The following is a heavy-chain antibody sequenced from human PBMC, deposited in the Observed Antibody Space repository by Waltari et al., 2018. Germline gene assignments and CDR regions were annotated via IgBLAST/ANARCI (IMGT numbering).Heavy chain of an antibody. CDR3: ARGGGYSYGRYFDY. CDR2: IYYSGST. CDR1: GGSISRYY. D-gene: IGHD5-18*01. J-gene: IGHJ4*02. V-gene: IGHV4-59*01. Sequence: QVQLQESGPGLVKPSATLSPTCPVSGGSISRYYWSWIRQPPGKGLEWIGYIYYSGSTNYNPSLKSRVTISVDTSKNQFSLKLSSVTAADTAVYYCARGGGYSYGRYFDYWGQGTLVTVSS.